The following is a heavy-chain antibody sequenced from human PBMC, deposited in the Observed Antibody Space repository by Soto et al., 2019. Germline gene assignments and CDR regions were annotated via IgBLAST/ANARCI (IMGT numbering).Heavy chain of an antibody. CDR1: GGSFSGYY. CDR3: ARGYSSSRHYYYYYMDV. V-gene: IGHV4-34*01. J-gene: IGHJ6*03. D-gene: IGHD6-13*01. CDR2: INHSGST. Sequence: SETLSLTCAVYGGSFSGYYWSWIRQPPGKGLEWIGEINHSGSTNYNPSLKSRVTISVDTSKNQFSLKLSSVTAADTAVYYCARGYSSSRHYYYYYMDVWGKGTTVTVSS.